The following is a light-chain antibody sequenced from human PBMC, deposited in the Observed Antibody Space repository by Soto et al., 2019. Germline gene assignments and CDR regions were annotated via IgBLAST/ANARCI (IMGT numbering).Light chain of an antibody. J-gene: IGKJ1*01. CDR1: QNIYNN. CDR3: QQYDVDSGT. V-gene: IGKV3-15*01. Sequence: IVMTQSPATLSVSPGERSTLSCTASQNIYNNIAWYQHRPGQAPRLLIYRASTRATGVPARFSGSGFETEYTLTISSLHPDDFATYYCQQYDVDSGTFGQGTKVDIK. CDR2: RAS.